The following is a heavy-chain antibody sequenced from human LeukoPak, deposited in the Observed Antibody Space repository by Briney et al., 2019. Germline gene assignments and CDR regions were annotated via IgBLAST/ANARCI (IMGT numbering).Heavy chain of an antibody. CDR3: ARVQIVVVTAHKNNDY. J-gene: IGHJ4*02. CDR2: ISYDGSNK. V-gene: IGHV3-30-3*01. Sequence: SGGSLRLSCAASGFTFSSYAMHWVRQAPGKGLEWVAVISYDGSNKYYADSVKGRFTISRDNSKNTLYLQMNSLRAEDTAVYYCARVQIVVVTAHKNNDYGGKGPLVTVSS. D-gene: IGHD2-21*02. CDR1: GFTFSSYA.